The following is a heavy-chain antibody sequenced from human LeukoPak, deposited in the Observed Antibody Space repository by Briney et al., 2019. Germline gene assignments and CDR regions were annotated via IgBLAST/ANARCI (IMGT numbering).Heavy chain of an antibody. CDR3: AKDRAHSGSYYHFDY. D-gene: IGHD1-26*01. CDR2: IKQDGSEK. V-gene: IGHV3-7*03. J-gene: IGHJ4*02. CDR1: GFTFSSYW. Sequence: GGSLRLSCAASGFTFSSYWMSWVRQAPGKGLEWVANIKQDGSEKYYVDSVKGRFTISRDNSKNTLYLQMNSLGAEDTAVYYCAKDRAHSGSYYHFDYWGQGTLVTVSS.